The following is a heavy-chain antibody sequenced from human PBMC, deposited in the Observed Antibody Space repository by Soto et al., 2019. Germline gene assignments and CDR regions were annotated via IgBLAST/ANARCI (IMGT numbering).Heavy chain of an antibody. CDR1: GGSISSHDYH. CDR3: AREGLPPGMDV. V-gene: IGHV4-30-4*01. D-gene: IGHD2-15*01. CDR2: IYYDGVT. J-gene: IGHJ6*02. Sequence: SETLSLTCTVSGGSISSHDYHWSWIRQPPGKGLEWIGYIYYDGVTYYNPSLKSRLTMSLDMSKNQFSLKLTSVTAADTAVYYCAREGLPPGMDVWGQGTTVTVSS.